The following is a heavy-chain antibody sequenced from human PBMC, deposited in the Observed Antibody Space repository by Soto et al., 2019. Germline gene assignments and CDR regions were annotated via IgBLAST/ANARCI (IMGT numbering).Heavy chain of an antibody. CDR3: VREGDAFGSSFDY. D-gene: IGHD3-10*01. CDR1: GGSISSGNYY. V-gene: IGHV4-30-4*01. CDR2: IYYSRST. J-gene: IGHJ4*02. Sequence: QVQLQESGPGLVKSSQTLSLTCTVSGGSISSGNYYWSWIRQPPGKGLEWIGYIYYSRSTYYNPSLHSRVIISIDTSKIPFSLKLWSVTAADTAVYYCVREGDAFGSSFDYWGQGTLVTVSS.